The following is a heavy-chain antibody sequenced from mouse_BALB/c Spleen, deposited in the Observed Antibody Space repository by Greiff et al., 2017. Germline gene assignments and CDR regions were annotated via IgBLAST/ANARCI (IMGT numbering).Heavy chain of an antibody. J-gene: IGHJ2*01. CDR3: ALNYGGYFDY. Sequence: VQLQQSGAELARPGASVKMSCKASGYTFTSYTMHWVKQRPGQGLEWIGYINPSSGYTNYNQKFKDKATLTADKSSSTVYMQLSSLTSEDTAVYYCALNYGGYFDYWGQGTTLTVSA. CDR1: GYTFTSYT. D-gene: IGHD1-2*01. CDR2: INPSSGYT. V-gene: IGHV1-4*01.